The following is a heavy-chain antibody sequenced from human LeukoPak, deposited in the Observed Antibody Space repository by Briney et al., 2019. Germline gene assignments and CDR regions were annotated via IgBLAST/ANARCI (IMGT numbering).Heavy chain of an antibody. J-gene: IGHJ4*02. V-gene: IGHV4-39*07. CDR1: GGSISSSGYY. Sequence: SEALSLTCTVSGGSISSSGYYWGWIRQPPGKGLEWIGSIYYSGSTYYNPSLKSRVTISVDTSKNQFSLKLSSVTAADTAVYYCAREATMIANWGQGTLVTVSS. D-gene: IGHD3-22*01. CDR2: IYYSGST. CDR3: AREATMIAN.